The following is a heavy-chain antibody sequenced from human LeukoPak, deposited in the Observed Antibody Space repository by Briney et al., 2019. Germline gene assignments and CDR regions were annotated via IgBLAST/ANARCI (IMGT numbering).Heavy chain of an antibody. CDR3: AREAVEMATTFDY. Sequence: SETLSLTCTVSGGSISSSSYYWGWIRQPPGKGLEWIGSIYYSGSTYYNPSLKSRVTISVDTSKNQFSLELSSVTAADTAVYYCAREAVEMATTFDYWGQGTLVTVSS. D-gene: IGHD5-24*01. CDR1: GGSISSSSYY. V-gene: IGHV4-39*07. J-gene: IGHJ4*02. CDR2: IYYSGST.